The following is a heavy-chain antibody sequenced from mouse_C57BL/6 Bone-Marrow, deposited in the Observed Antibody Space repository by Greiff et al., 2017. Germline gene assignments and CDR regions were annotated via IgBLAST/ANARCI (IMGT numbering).Heavy chain of an antibody. CDR1: GYTFTNYW. CDR2: IYPGGGYT. J-gene: IGHJ4*01. V-gene: IGHV1-63*01. D-gene: IGHD2-1*01. CDR3: ARIYYGKGYAMDD. Sequence: VQLQQSGAELVRPGTSVKMSCKASGYTFTNYWIGWAKQRPGHGLEWIGDIYPGGGYTNYNEKFKGKDTLTADKSSSTAYMQFSSLTSEDSAIYYCARIYYGKGYAMDDWGQGTSVTVSS.